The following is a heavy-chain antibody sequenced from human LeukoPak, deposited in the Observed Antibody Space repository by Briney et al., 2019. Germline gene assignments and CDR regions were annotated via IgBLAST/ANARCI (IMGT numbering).Heavy chain of an antibody. Sequence: SETLSLTCTVSGGSINSTDYYWGWIRQPPGKGLEWIGSIYYSGSTYYNPSLKSRVTISVDTSKNQFSLKLSSVTAADTAVYYCARRYYGSGSYYNFDYWGQGTLVTVSS. CDR2: IYYSGST. CDR3: ARRYYGSGSYYNFDY. J-gene: IGHJ4*02. V-gene: IGHV4-39*01. D-gene: IGHD3-10*01. CDR1: GGSINSTDYY.